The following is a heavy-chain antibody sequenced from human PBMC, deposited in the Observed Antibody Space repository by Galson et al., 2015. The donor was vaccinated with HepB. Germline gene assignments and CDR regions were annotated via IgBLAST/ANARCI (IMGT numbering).Heavy chain of an antibody. CDR1: GYTFTGYY. Sequence: SVKVSCKASGYTFTGYYMHWVRQAPGQGLEWMGWINPNSGGTNYAQKFQGRVTMTRDTSISTAYMELSRLRSDDTAVYYCARDLAVAGHWYFDLWGRGTLVTVSS. V-gene: IGHV1-2*02. CDR3: ARDLAVAGHWYFDL. J-gene: IGHJ2*01. CDR2: INPNSGGT. D-gene: IGHD6-19*01.